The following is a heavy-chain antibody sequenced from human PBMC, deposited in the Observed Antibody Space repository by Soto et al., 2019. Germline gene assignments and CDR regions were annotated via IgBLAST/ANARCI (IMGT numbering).Heavy chain of an antibody. V-gene: IGHV3-15*01. J-gene: IGHJ4*02. CDR2: IKSKNDGGAA. CDR3: VEGWNDF. D-gene: IGHD1-1*01. CDR1: GFMFSSAW. Sequence: EVQVVESGGDLVEPGGSLRLSCVTSGFMFSSAWMSWVRQGPGKGLEWVARIKSKNDGGAADYAAPGNGRFSISRDDSKSTVYLQMNRLSAEDTALYYCVEGWNDFWGQGTLVTVSS.